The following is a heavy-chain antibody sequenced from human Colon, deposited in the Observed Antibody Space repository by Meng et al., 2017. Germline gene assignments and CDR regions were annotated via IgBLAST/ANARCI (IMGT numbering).Heavy chain of an antibody. CDR3: AKKYSSGWQVHDY. Sequence: GESLTISCAASGFTFSNYAMHWVRQAPGKGLEWVAVISYNGSNKYYADSVKGRFSISRDNSKNTLYLQMNSLRAEDTAVYYCAKKYSSGWQVHDYWGQGTLVTVSS. V-gene: IGHV3-30*04. CDR1: GFTFSNYA. J-gene: IGHJ4*02. D-gene: IGHD6-19*01. CDR2: ISYNGSNK.